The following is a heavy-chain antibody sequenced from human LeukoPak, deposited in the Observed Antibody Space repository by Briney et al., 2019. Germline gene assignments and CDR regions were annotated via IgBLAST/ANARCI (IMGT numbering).Heavy chain of an antibody. CDR3: ARDHTGETFLDAFDI. CDR2: ISPYNGQT. D-gene: IGHD1-1*01. V-gene: IGHV1-18*01. CDR1: GYAFTVHG. J-gene: IGHJ3*02. Sequence: AASVKVSCKSSGYAFTVHGISWVRQAPGQGLEWMGWISPYNGQTKFAQKFQGRVTLTIDTTRSIVYMEVKSLRSDDTAVYYCARDHTGETFLDAFDIWGQGTMVTVAS.